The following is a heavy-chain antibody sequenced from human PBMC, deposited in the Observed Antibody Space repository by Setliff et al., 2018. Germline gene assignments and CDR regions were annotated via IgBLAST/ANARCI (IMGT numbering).Heavy chain of an antibody. CDR2: INPNSGGT. CDR1: GYTFTGYY. D-gene: IGHD6-13*01. V-gene: IGHV1-2*02. Sequence: ASVKVSCKASGYTFTGYYMHWVRQAPGQGLEWMGWINPNSGGTNYAQKFQGGVTMTRDTSISTAYMELSRLRSDDTAVYYCARGGGSSSWYDAFDIWGQGTMVTV. J-gene: IGHJ3*02. CDR3: ARGGGSSSWYDAFDI.